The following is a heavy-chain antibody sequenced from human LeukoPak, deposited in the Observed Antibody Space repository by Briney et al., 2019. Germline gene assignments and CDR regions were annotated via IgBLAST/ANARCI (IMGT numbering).Heavy chain of an antibody. CDR3: AKGYSSGWYGLFSPSFDY. D-gene: IGHD6-19*01. V-gene: IGHV3-9*01. Sequence: GGSLRLSCAASGFTFDDYAMHWVRQAPGKGLEWVSGISWNSGSIGYADSVKGRFTISRDNAKNSLYLQMNSLRAEDTALYYCAKGYSSGWYGLFSPSFDYWGQGTLITVSS. J-gene: IGHJ4*02. CDR2: ISWNSGSI. CDR1: GFTFDDYA.